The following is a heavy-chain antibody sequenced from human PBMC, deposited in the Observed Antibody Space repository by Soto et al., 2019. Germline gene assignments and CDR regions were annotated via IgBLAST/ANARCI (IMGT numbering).Heavy chain of an antibody. D-gene: IGHD2-8*01. J-gene: IGHJ6*02. Sequence: SETLSLTCSVSGGSISSGPYSWGWIRQPPGKGLEWIGTFYYSGRTFYNPSLESRVTISVDPSKNQFSLKVSSVTAADTVVYYCARLGGYCANARCYGYYGMDVWGQGTTVTVSS. CDR3: ARLGGYCANARCYGYYGMDV. CDR1: GGSISSGPYS. CDR2: FYYSGRT. V-gene: IGHV4-39*01.